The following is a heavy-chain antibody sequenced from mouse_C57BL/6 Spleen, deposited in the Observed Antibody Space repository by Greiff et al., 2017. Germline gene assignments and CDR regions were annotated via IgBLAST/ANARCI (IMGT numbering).Heavy chain of an antibody. V-gene: IGHV1-80*01. J-gene: IGHJ1*03. CDR3: ARYYGSHWYFDV. Sequence: QVQLKESGAELVKPGASVKISCKASGYAFSSYWMNWVKQRPGKGLEWIGQIYPGDGDTNYNGKFKGKATLTADKSSISAYMQLSSLTSEDSAVYFCARYYGSHWYFDVWGTGTTGTVSS. CDR1: GYAFSSYW. D-gene: IGHD1-1*01. CDR2: IYPGDGDT.